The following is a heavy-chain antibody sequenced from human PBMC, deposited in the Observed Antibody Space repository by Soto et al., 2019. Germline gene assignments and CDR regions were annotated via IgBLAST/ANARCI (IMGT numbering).Heavy chain of an antibody. CDR1: GGSFSGYY. CDR3: ARGGYYYGSGSYFRDYYGMDV. CDR2: INHSGST. Sequence: SETLSLTCAVYGGSFSGYYWIWIRQPPGKGLEWIGEINHSGSTNYNPSLKSRVTISVDTSKNQFSLKLSSVTAADTAVYYCARGGYYYGSGSYFRDYYGMDVWGQGTTVTVSS. V-gene: IGHV4-34*01. J-gene: IGHJ6*02. D-gene: IGHD3-10*01.